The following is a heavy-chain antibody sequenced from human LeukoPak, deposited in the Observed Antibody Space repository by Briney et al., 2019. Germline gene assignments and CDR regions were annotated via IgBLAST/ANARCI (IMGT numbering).Heavy chain of an antibody. CDR2: INHSGST. Sequence: TSETLSLTCAVYGESFSGYYWSWIRQPPGKGLEWIGEINHSGSTTYNPSLKSRVTISVDTSKNQFSLKLSSVTAADTAVYYCARRTYFDLWGRGTLVTVSS. J-gene: IGHJ2*01. CDR1: GESFSGYY. V-gene: IGHV4-34*01. CDR3: ARRTYFDL.